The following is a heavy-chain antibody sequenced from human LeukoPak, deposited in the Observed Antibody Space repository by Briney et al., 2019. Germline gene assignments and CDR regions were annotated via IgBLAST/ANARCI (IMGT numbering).Heavy chain of an antibody. V-gene: IGHV1-8*01. CDR1: GYTFANND. J-gene: IGHJ3*02. CDR3: ARTPRDYGGDTVIALDT. Sequence: ASVKVSCKASGYTFANNDIQWVRQVTGQGLEWMGWMNPNSGNTGYAQKFQGRVTMTRDTSTRTAYMELSSLRSEDMAVYYCARTPRDYGGDTVIALDTWGQGTVVIVSS. D-gene: IGHD4-23*01. CDR2: MNPNSGNT.